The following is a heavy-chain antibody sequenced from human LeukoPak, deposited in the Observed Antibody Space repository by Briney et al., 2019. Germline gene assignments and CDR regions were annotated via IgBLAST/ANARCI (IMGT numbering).Heavy chain of an antibody. Sequence: ASVKVSCKASGYTFTGYYMHWVRQAPGQGLEWMGWINPSSGGTNYAQKFQGRVTMTRDTSISTAYMELSRLRSDDTAVYYCARGSLYCSSTSCLNWFDPWGQGTLVTVSS. CDR1: GYTFTGYY. V-gene: IGHV1-2*02. J-gene: IGHJ5*02. D-gene: IGHD2-2*01. CDR3: ARGSLYCSSTSCLNWFDP. CDR2: INPSSGGT.